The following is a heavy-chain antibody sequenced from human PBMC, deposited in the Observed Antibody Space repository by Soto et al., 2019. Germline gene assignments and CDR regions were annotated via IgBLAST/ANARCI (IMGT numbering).Heavy chain of an antibody. D-gene: IGHD6-13*01. Sequence: PSETLSLTCTVSGGSISSGSYYWGWIRQPPGKGLEWIGSIYYSGSTYYNPSLKSRVTISVDTSKNQFSLKLSSVTAADTAVYYWARQSGYSSSWYNYYGMDVWGQGTTVTVSS. CDR3: ARQSGYSSSWYNYYGMDV. J-gene: IGHJ6*02. CDR2: IYYSGST. V-gene: IGHV4-39*01. CDR1: GGSISSGSYY.